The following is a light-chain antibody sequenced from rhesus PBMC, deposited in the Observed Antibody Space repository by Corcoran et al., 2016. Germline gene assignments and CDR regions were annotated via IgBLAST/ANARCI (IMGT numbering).Light chain of an antibody. V-gene: IGLV2-32*02. CDR2: EVS. CDR1: SSDIGGYFY. J-gene: IGLJ1*01. Sequence: QAALTQPRSVSGSPGQSVTISCTGTSSDIGGYFYVSWYQQHPDTAPKLMIYEVSKRPSGVSDRFSGSKSANPASLTISGLQAEDEADYYCSSYAGSNTFIFGAGTRLTVL. CDR3: SSYAGSNTFI.